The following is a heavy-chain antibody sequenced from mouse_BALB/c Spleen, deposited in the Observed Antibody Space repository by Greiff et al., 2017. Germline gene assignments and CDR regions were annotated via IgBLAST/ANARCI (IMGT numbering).Heavy chain of an antibody. V-gene: IGHV1S137*01. J-gene: IGHJ3*01. CDR1: GYTFTDYA. Sequence: VQLQQSGAELVRPGVSVKISCKGSGYTFTDYAMHWVKQSHAKSLEWIGVISTYYGDASYNQKFKGKATMTVDKSSSTAYMELARLTSEDSAIYYCARGDDYEAWFAYWGQGTLVTVSA. CDR3: ARGDDYEAWFAY. D-gene: IGHD2-4*01. CDR2: ISTYYGDA.